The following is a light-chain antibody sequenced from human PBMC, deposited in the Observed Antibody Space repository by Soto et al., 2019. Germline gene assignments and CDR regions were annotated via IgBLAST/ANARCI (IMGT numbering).Light chain of an antibody. CDR2: WAS. V-gene: IGKV4-1*01. Sequence: DIVMTQSPDSLAVSLGERATINCKSSQSVLYSSNNKNYLAWYQQKPGQPPKLLIYWASTRESGVPDRFSGGGSGTDFTLTISSLQAEDVAVYYCPQYYNTPYTFGQGTQLEIK. CDR1: QSVLYSSNNKNY. CDR3: PQYYNTPYT. J-gene: IGKJ2*01.